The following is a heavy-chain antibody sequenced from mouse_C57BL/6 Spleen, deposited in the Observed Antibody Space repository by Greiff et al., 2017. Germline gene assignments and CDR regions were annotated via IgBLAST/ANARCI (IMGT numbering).Heavy chain of an antibody. CDR3: TCPITTVVADY. V-gene: IGHV6-3*01. CDR2: IRFKSDNYAT. J-gene: IGHJ2*01. CDR1: GFTFSNYW. Sequence: EVMLVESGGGLVQPGGSMKLSCVASGFTFSNYWMNWVRQSPEKGLEWVAQIRFKSDNYATHYAESVKWRFTISRDDSKSSVYLQMNHLRAEDTGIYYCTCPITTVVADYWGQGTTLTVSS. D-gene: IGHD1-1*01.